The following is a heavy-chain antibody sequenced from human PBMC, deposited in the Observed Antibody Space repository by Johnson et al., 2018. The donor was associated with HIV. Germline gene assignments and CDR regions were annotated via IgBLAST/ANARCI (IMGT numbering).Heavy chain of an antibody. Sequence: QVQLVESGGGVVQPGRSLRLSCAASGFTFSSYAMHWVRQAPGKGLEWVAVISYDGSNKYYADSVKGRFTISRDISKNTLYLQMNSLKSEDTAMYYCTRTDDIYNYDISGFVDAFDIWGQGTMVTVSS. V-gene: IGHV3-30-3*01. J-gene: IGHJ3*02. CDR1: GFTFSSYA. CDR2: ISYDGSNK. D-gene: IGHD3-22*01. CDR3: TRTDDIYNYDISGFVDAFDI.